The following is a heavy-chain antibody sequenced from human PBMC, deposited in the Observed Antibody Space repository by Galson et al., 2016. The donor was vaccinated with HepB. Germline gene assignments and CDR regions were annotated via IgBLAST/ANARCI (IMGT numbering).Heavy chain of an antibody. CDR3: AREVEYSSSQFDY. D-gene: IGHD2/OR15-2a*01. CDR1: GFTFSTFG. CDR2: IRYDGSDV. J-gene: IGHJ4*02. V-gene: IGHV3-30*02. Sequence: SLRLSCAASGFTFSTFGMHWVRQAPGKGLDWVAFIRYDGSDVYYADSVKGRFTISRDNSKYTLDLQMNSLRAEDTAVYDCAREVEYSSSQFDYWGQGNLVTVSS.